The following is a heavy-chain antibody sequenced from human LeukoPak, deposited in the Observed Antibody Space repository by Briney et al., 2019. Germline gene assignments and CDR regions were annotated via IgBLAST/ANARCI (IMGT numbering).Heavy chain of an antibody. CDR3: ARVGYDFWSGYYTERVYYFDY. CDR1: GGSISSYY. D-gene: IGHD3-3*01. Sequence: PSETLSLTCTVPGGSISSYYWSWIRQPPGKGLEWIGYIYYSGSTNYNPSLKSRVTISVDTSKNQFSLKLSSVTAADTAVYYCARVGYDFWSGYYTERVYYFDYWGQGTLVTVSS. CDR2: IYYSGST. J-gene: IGHJ4*02. V-gene: IGHV4-59*01.